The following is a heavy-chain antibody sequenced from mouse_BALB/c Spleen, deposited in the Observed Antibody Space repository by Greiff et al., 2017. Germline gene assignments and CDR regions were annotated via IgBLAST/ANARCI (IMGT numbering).Heavy chain of an antibody. V-gene: IGHV1-87*01. CDR1: GYTFTSYW. Sequence: VKLQESGAELARPGASVKLSCKASGYTFTSYWMQWVKQRPGQGLEWIGAIYPGDGDTRYTQKFKGKATLTADKSSSTAYMQLSSLASEDSAVYYCARGGQLGLHYAMDYWGQGTSVTVSS. D-gene: IGHD3-1*01. CDR2: IYPGDGDT. J-gene: IGHJ4*01. CDR3: ARGGQLGLHYAMDY.